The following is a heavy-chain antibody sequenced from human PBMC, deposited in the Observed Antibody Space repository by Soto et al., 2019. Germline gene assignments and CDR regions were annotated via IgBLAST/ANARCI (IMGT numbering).Heavy chain of an antibody. V-gene: IGHV4-30-2*01. J-gene: IGHJ4*02. CDR1: GGSISGGGFS. Sequence: PSETLSLTCAVSGGSISGGGFSWGWIRQPPGKGLEWIGYILHTGGTQYNPSLKSRVSMSVDKSRNQFSLHLTSVTAADTAVYYCARLQFGEGFDYWGQGALVTVSS. CDR3: ARLQFGEGFDY. CDR2: ILHTGGT. D-gene: IGHD3-10*01.